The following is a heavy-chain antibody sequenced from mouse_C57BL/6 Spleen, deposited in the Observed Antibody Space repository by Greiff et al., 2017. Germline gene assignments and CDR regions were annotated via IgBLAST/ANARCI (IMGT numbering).Heavy chain of an antibody. CDR2: INPNNGGT. J-gene: IGHJ2*01. CDR3: SSSIYYYGRGDYFDY. V-gene: IGHV1-18*01. D-gene: IGHD1-1*01. CDR1: GYTFTDYN. Sequence: EVMLVESGPELVKPGASVKIPCKASGYTFTDYNMDWVKQSHGKSLEWIGDINPNNGGTIYNQKFKGKATLTVDKSSNTAYMELRRLTSEDTAVYYCSSSIYYYGRGDYFDYRGQGTTLTVSS.